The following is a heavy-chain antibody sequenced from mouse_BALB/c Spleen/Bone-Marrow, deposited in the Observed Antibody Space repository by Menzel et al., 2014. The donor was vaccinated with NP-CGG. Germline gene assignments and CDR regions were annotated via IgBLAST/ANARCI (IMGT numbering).Heavy chain of an antibody. Sequence: DLVKPGASVRLSCKASGYTFTSYWINWIKQWPGQGLEWIGRIAPGSGSTYYDEMFKGKATLTVDTSSSTAYIQLSSLSSEDSAVYFCARSYYGRAMDYWGQGTSVTASS. V-gene: IGHV1S41*01. J-gene: IGHJ4*01. CDR3: ARSYYGRAMDY. CDR1: GYTFTSYW. D-gene: IGHD1-1*01. CDR2: IAPGSGST.